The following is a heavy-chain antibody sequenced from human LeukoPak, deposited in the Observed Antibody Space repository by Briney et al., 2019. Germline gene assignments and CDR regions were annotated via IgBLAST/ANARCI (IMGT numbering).Heavy chain of an antibody. D-gene: IGHD3-22*01. Sequence: ASVKVSCKASGYTFTSYGISWVRQAPGQGLEWMGWINAYNGNTNYAQKLQGRVTMTTDTSTSTAYMELRSLRSDDTAVYYCARGSTYYYDSSGYYSDYWGQGTLVTVSS. CDR2: INAYNGNT. CDR3: ARGSTYYYDSSGYYSDY. J-gene: IGHJ4*02. CDR1: GYTFTSYG. V-gene: IGHV1-18*01.